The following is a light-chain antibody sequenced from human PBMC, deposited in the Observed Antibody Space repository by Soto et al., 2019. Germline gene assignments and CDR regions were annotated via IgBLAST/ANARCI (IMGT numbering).Light chain of an antibody. CDR2: GAS. CDR3: QQSGSSLTWT. Sequence: EIVLTQSLGTLSLSPGERATLSCRASQSVSSSYLAWSQHQPGQAPRLTIYGASRRATGIPDRFSGSGSGTDFSRTIIRLEPEDFAVYYCQQSGSSLTWTFGQGTKVEIK. CDR1: QSVSSSY. V-gene: IGKV3-20*01. J-gene: IGKJ1*01.